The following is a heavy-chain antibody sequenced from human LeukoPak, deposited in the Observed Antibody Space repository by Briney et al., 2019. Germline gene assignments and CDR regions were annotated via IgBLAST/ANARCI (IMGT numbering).Heavy chain of an antibody. CDR2: ITPKSGDT. CDR1: GYTFRDFY. V-gene: IGHV1-2*02. D-gene: IGHD3-3*02. Sequence: ASVTVSCKASGYTFRDFYIHWVRQAPGQGLEYVGWITPKSGDTYSPQRFQGRVTMTRDASISTAYMELSSLRSDDTAVYFCARVRLADDRAWAYWGQGTLVTVSS. CDR3: ARVRLADDRAWAY. J-gene: IGHJ4*02.